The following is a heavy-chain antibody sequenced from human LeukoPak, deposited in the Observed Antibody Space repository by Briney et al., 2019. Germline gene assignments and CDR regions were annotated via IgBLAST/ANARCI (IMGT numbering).Heavy chain of an antibody. CDR3: ARSRAFNSGAFNP. CDR2: INHSGST. J-gene: IGHJ5*02. V-gene: IGHV4-34*01. CDR1: GGSFSGYY. D-gene: IGHD1-26*01. Sequence: SETLSLTCAVYGGSFSGYYWSWIRQPPGKGLEWIGEINHSGSTNYNPSLKSRVTISVDRSKNQFSLKLSSVTAADTAVYYCARSRAFNSGAFNPWGQGSLVTASS.